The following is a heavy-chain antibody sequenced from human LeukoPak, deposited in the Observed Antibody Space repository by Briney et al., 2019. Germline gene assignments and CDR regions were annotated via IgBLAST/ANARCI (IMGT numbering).Heavy chain of an antibody. CDR2: IKVDGTEK. V-gene: IGHV3-7*05. D-gene: IGHD1-1*01. CDR3: ARDWNGSGTAFDH. Sequence: GESLRLSCAASGFSFSAYWMSWVRQAPGKGLEWVANIKVDGTEKYYVDSVKGRFTISRDSAKNSLSLQMSGLRAEDTAVYYCARDWNGSGTAFDHWGQGTLVTVSS. CDR1: GFSFSAYW. J-gene: IGHJ4*02.